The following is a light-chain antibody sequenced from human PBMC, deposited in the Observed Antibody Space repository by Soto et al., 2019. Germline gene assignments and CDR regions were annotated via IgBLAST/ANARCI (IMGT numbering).Light chain of an antibody. J-gene: IGKJ2*01. CDR2: DAS. Sequence: EVVMTKYPATLSVSPGERSTLSCRASQTVSRNLAWYQRKPGQAPRLLIYDASTRATGVPARFSGSGSGTDFTLTISSLQSEDFAVYYCQHDNDLPYTFGQGTKVDI. V-gene: IGKV3-15*01. CDR3: QHDNDLPYT. CDR1: QTVSRN.